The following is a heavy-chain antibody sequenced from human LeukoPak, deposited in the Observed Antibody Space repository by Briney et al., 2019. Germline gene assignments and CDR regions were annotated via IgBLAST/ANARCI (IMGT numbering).Heavy chain of an antibody. CDR1: GDSISSSRYY. V-gene: IGHV4-39*01. CDR2: ASYSGSP. Sequence: SETLSLTCTVSGDSISSSRYYWGWIRQPPGKGLDWIGSASYSGSPYYNPSLKSRVTTSVDTSKNQFSLRLSSVTATDTAMYYCARHGWDYPSGTYYTFDPWGQGTLVTVSS. J-gene: IGHJ5*02. D-gene: IGHD3-10*01. CDR3: ARHGWDYPSGTYYTFDP.